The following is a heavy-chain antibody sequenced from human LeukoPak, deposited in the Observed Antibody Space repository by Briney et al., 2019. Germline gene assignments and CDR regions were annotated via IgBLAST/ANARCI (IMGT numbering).Heavy chain of an antibody. J-gene: IGHJ5*02. CDR1: GFTVSSNY. V-gene: IGHV3-66*01. D-gene: IGHD6-6*01. CDR2: IYSGGST. CDR3: ARDLEYRTAGRFDP. Sequence: QVGGSLRLSCAASGFTVSSNYMNWVRQAPGKGLEWVSVIYSGGSTYFADSVEGRFTISRDNSKNTLYLQMNSLRAEDTAVYYCARDLEYRTAGRFDPWGQGTLVTVSS.